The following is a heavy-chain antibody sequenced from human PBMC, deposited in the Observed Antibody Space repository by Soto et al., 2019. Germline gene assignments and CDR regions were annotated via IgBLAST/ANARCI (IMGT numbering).Heavy chain of an antibody. D-gene: IGHD3-10*01. CDR2: IYPDDADT. J-gene: IGHJ4*02. Sequence: PGESLKISCKASGYTFTNYWIAWVRQMSGKGLEWVGVIYPDDADTTYVPTFQGQVTISADKSLNTAYLQWSSLEVSDTAMYFCARSIYGTGGYYSDYWGKGTAVTVSS. CDR1: GYTFTNYW. CDR3: ARSIYGTGGYYSDY. V-gene: IGHV5-51*01.